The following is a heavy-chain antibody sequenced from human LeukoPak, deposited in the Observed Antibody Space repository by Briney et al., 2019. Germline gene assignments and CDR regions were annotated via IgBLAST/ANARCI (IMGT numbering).Heavy chain of an antibody. J-gene: IGHJ6*02. CDR1: GYTFTSYG. CDR2: ISAYNGNT. CDR3: ARHEYYYGMDV. V-gene: IGHV1-18*01. Sequence: ASVKVSCKASGYTFTSYGIRWVRQAPGQGLEWMGWISAYNGNTNYAQKLQGRVTMTTDTSTSTAYTELRSLRSDDTAVYYCARHEYYYGMDVWGQGTTVTVSS.